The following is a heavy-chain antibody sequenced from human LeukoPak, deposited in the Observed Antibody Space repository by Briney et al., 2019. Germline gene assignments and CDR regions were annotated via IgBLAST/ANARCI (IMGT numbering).Heavy chain of an antibody. Sequence: PSETLSLTCTVSGGSISSYYWSWIRQPPGKGLEWIGYIYYSGSTNYNPSLKSRVTISVDTSKNQFSLKLSSVTAADTAVYYCARGHSSSWYINWFDPWGQGTLVTVSS. V-gene: IGHV4-59*08. CDR1: GGSISSYY. D-gene: IGHD6-13*01. CDR3: ARGHSSSWYINWFDP. J-gene: IGHJ5*02. CDR2: IYYSGST.